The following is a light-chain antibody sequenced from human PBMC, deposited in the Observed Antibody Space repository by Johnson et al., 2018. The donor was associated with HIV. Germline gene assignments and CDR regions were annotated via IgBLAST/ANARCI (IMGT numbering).Light chain of an antibody. Sequence: QSVLTQPPSVSAAPGQKVTISCSGSSSNIGNNFVSWYQQLPGTAPKLLIYENNKRPSGIPARFSGSKSGTSATLGITGLQTRDEADYYCGTWDSSLSAYVFGTGTKVTVL. J-gene: IGLJ1*01. V-gene: IGLV1-51*02. CDR2: ENN. CDR1: SSNIGNNF. CDR3: GTWDSSLSAYV.